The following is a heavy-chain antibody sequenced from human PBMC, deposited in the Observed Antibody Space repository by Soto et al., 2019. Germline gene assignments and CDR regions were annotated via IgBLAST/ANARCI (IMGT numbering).Heavy chain of an antibody. CDR1: GFTFSTYN. D-gene: IGHD3-16*01. J-gene: IGHJ4*02. V-gene: IGHV3-48*02. CDR2: IRSSSSTI. CDR3: AREVSGDYGNPYYFDY. Sequence: HPGGSPRLSCAASGFTFSTYNMNWVLQAPGKGLEWVSYIRSSSSTIHYADSVKGRFTISRDNAKNSLYLQMNSLRDEDTAAYHCAREVSGDYGNPYYFDYWGQGALVTVSS.